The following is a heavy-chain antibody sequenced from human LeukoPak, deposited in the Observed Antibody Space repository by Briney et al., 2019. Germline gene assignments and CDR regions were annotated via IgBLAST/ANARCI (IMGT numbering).Heavy chain of an antibody. Sequence: KPSETLSLTCAVYGGSFSGYYWSWIRQPPGKGLEWIGEINHSGSTNYNPSLKSRVTISVDTSKNQFSLKLSSVTAADTAVYYCARGPQWLVLGDWFDPWGQGTLVTVSS. CDR3: ARGPQWLVLGDWFDP. CDR1: GGSFSGYY. D-gene: IGHD6-19*01. CDR2: INHSGST. V-gene: IGHV4-34*01. J-gene: IGHJ5*01.